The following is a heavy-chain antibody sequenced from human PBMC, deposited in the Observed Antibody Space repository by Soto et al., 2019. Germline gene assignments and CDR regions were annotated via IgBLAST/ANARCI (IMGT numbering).Heavy chain of an antibody. D-gene: IGHD6-6*01. Sequence: PSETLSLTCTVSGAPLTTGNFYWSWIRQPPGKGLEWIAYISYSGTPYYNPSLRSRLSVSADTCKNQFSLELKYVTVADTAVYYCGTVRASWYIDYWGQGTLVTVSS. CDR2: ISYSGTP. V-gene: IGHV4-30-4*01. CDR1: GAPLTTGNFY. J-gene: IGHJ4*02. CDR3: GTVRASWYIDY.